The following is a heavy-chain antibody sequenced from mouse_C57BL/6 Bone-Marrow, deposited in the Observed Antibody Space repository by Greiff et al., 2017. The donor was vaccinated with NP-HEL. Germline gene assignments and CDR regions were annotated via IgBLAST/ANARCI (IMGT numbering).Heavy chain of an antibody. CDR3: AREEQDGYYEY. V-gene: IGHV5-15*01. Sequence: EVKLMESGGGLVQPGGSLKLSCAASGFTFSDYGMAWVRQAPRKGPEWVAFISNLAYSIYYADTVTGRFTISRENAKNTLYLEMSSLRSEDTAMYYCAREEQDGYYEYWGQGTTLTVSS. D-gene: IGHD2-3*01. CDR2: ISNLAYSI. CDR1: GFTFSDYG. J-gene: IGHJ2*01.